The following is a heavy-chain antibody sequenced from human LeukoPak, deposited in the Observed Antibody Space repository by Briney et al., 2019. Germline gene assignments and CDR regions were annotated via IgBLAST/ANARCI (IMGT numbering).Heavy chain of an antibody. Sequence: GASVKVSCKASGDTGTLRSFAINWLRQAPGQGLEWMGGIFPIFATANYAQKFQGRLTITADESTSTVYMELSSLRSEDTAVYYCAREWGGGHYYYDSSGYWYFDYWGQGTLVTVSS. J-gene: IGHJ4*02. CDR3: AREWGGGHYYYDSSGYWYFDY. CDR1: GDTGTLRSFA. D-gene: IGHD3-22*01. V-gene: IGHV1-69*13. CDR2: IFPIFATA.